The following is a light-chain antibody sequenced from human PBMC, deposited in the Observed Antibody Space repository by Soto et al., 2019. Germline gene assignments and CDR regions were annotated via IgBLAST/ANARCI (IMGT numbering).Light chain of an antibody. J-gene: IGKJ2*02. V-gene: IGKV1-39*01. CDR1: QSIISH. CDR2: AAS. CDR3: KQSFSTPRT. Sequence: IQMTQSPSSLSAYVGYRVTITFRSSQSIISHLNWYQQKPGKAPNLLIYAASSLQSGVPSRFGGSGSGTDFTLTISGLQTEDFATYSCKQSFSTPRTFGQGTKVDIK.